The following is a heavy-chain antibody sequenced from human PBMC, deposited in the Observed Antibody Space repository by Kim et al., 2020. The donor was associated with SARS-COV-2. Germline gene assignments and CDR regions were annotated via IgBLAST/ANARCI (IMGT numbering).Heavy chain of an antibody. V-gene: IGHV1-69*01. J-gene: IGHJ5*02. D-gene: IGHD2-21*01. CDR3: ARVRDLGVAWFDP. Sequence: NYAQKFQGSVTFTADASTTTVYMELHSLTSDDTAVYYCARVRDLGVAWFDPWGQGTLVTVSS.